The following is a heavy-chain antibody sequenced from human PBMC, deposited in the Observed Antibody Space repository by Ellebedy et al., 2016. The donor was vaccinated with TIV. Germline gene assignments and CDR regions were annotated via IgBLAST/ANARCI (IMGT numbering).Heavy chain of an antibody. Sequence: SETLSFTXTVSGDSISSSSDYWVWIRQPPGKGPEWIGTISNRDRTDYNPSLKSRVFILVDASKNQFFLKLTSVTAADTAVYYCATFNQYYTYLGVWGKGTTVIASS. CDR2: ISNRDRT. V-gene: IGHV4-39*01. D-gene: IGHD1-14*01. CDR1: GDSISSSSDY. J-gene: IGHJ6*03. CDR3: ATFNQYYTYLGV.